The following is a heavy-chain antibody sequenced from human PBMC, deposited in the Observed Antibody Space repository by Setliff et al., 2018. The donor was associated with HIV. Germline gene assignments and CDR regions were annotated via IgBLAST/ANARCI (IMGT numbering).Heavy chain of an antibody. CDR2: ISGSGGST. Sequence: GGSLRLTCAASGFTFSSSAISWVRQAPGKGLVVVSAISGSGGSTYYADSVKGRFTISRDNSKNTLLLQMNSLRSEDTAVYYCAKEDQRVTSVDYWGQGPLVTVSS. J-gene: IGHJ4*02. V-gene: IGHV3-23*01. CDR3: AKEDQRVTSVDY. D-gene: IGHD2-2*01. CDR1: GFTFSSSA.